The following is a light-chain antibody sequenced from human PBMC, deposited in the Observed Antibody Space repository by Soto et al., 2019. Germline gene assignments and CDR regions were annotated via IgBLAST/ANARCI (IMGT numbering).Light chain of an antibody. V-gene: IGLV2-8*01. CDR2: EVN. CDR3: NSYAGSPYV. Sequence: ALTQPPSASGSPGQSVTISCTGTSSDVGGYNYVSWYQQHPGKAPKLMIYEVNKRPSGVPDRFSGSKSGNTASLTVSGLQAEDEADYYCNSYAGSPYVFGTGTRSPS. J-gene: IGLJ1*01. CDR1: SSDVGGYNY.